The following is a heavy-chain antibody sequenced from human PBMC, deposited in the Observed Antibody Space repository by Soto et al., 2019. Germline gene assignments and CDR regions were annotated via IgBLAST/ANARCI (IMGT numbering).Heavy chain of an antibody. J-gene: IGHJ5*02. CDR3: ARGVKYGDSSRWFDP. CDR2: MNPNSGNT. D-gene: IGHD4-17*01. Sequence: QVQLVQSGAEVKKPGASVKVSCKASGYTFTSYDINWVRQATGQGLEYLGWMNPNSGNTGYVQKFQGRVPMTRNTSISTAYRELSILRSEDTAVYYCARGVKYGDSSRWFDPWGQGTLVTVSS. V-gene: IGHV1-8*01. CDR1: GYTFTSYD.